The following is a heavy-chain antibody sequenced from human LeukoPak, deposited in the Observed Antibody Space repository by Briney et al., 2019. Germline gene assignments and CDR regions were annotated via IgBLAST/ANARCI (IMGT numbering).Heavy chain of an antibody. CDR2: IYPGDSDT. Sequence: GESLKISCKGSGYDFTSYWIAWVRQMPGKGLAWMGIIYPGDSDTRYNPSFQGQVTISVDKSISTTYLQWSSLKASDTAIYYCARHLATVTASRQYYYYGMDVWGQGTTVTASS. CDR1: GYDFTSYW. CDR3: ARHLATVTASRQYYYYGMDV. D-gene: IGHD4-17*01. V-gene: IGHV5-51*01. J-gene: IGHJ6*02.